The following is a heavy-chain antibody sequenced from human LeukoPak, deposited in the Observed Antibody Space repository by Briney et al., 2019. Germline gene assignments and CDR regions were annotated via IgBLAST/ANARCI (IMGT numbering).Heavy chain of an antibody. Sequence: ASVKVSCKVSGYTLTELSMHWVRQAPGKGLEWMGGFDPEDGETIYAQKFQGRVTMTEDTSTDTAYTELSSLRSEDTAVYYCATAVVDGSGSYHGLDYWGQGTLVTVSS. V-gene: IGHV1-24*01. CDR2: FDPEDGET. CDR1: GYTLTELS. D-gene: IGHD3-10*01. CDR3: ATAVVDGSGSYHGLDY. J-gene: IGHJ4*02.